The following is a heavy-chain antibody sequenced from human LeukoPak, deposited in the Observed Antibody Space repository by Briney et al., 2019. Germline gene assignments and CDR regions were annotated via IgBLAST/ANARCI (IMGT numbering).Heavy chain of an antibody. CDR3: ARDGPPDV. CDR1: GFTFSSYS. J-gene: IGHJ6*04. Sequence: GGSLRLSXAASGFTFSSYSMNWVRQAPGKGLEWVSSISSGSICIYYADSVKGRFTISRDNATSSLYLQMNSLGAEDTAVYYCARDGPPDVWGKGTTVTVSS. V-gene: IGHV3-21*01. CDR2: ISSGSICI.